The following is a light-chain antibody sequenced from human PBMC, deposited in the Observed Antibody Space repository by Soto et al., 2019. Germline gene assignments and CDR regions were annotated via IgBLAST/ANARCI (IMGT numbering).Light chain of an antibody. CDR3: ISYTSSSTWV. V-gene: IGLV2-14*01. CDR2: EVS. Sequence: QSVLTQPASVSGSPGQSITISCTGTSSDVGAYNYVSWYQQHPGTAPTLWIYEVSNRPSGVSDRFSGSRSGNTASLTISGLQAEDESDYYCISYTSSSTWVFGGGTKVTVL. J-gene: IGLJ3*02. CDR1: SSDVGAYNY.